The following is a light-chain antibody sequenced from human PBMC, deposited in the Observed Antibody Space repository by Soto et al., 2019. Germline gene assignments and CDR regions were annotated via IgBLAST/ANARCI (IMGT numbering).Light chain of an antibody. J-gene: IGKJ1*01. CDR1: QGVGDD. CDR2: AVS. V-gene: IGKV1-6*01. Sequence: IQMTQAPASLSASVGDNVTITCRASQGVGDDFGWYQQRPGKAPKVLIYAVSTLQYGVPSRFSGTWSGTDFTLTISGLQPEDSAPYYCLQDHVYSHMFGQGPRVEI. CDR3: LQDHVYSHM.